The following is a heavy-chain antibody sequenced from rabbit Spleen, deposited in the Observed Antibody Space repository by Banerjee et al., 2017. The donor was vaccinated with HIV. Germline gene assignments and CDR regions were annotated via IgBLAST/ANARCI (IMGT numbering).Heavy chain of an antibody. D-gene: IGHD8-1*01. CDR2: INAITGKA. J-gene: IGHJ6*01. V-gene: IGHV1S45*01. CDR3: ARDAGTSFSTYGMDL. Sequence: LEESGGGLVKPGGTLTLTCTVSGFSFSSNWICWVRQAPGKGLEWIACINAITGKAVYATWAKGRFTCSKTSSTTVTLQMTRLTAADTATYFCARDAGTSFSTYGMDLWGQGTLVTVS. CDR1: GFSFSSNW.